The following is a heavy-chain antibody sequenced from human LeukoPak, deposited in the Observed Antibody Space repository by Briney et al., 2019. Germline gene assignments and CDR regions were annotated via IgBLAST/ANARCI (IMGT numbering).Heavy chain of an antibody. CDR1: GFTFSSYG. D-gene: IGHD3-3*01. V-gene: IGHV3-30*18. CDR3: AKDLTIFGVVTNWFDP. Sequence: GGSLRLSCAASGFTFSSYGMHWVRQAPGKGLEWVAVISYDGSNKYYADSVKGRFTISRDNSKNTLYPQMNSLRAEDTAVYYCAKDLTIFGVVTNWFDPWGQGTLVTVSS. CDR2: ISYDGSNK. J-gene: IGHJ5*02.